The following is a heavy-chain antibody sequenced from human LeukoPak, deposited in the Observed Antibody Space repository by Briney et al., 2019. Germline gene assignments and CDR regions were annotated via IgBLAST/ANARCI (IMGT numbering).Heavy chain of an antibody. Sequence: PSQTLSLTCTVSGGSISSGGYYWSWIRQPAGKGLEWIGRIYTSGSTNYNPSLKSRVTISVDTSKNQFSLKLSSVTAADTAVYYCASRGGSGNYYIDYWGQGTLVTVSS. CDR1: GGSISSGGYY. CDR3: ASRGGSGNYYIDY. D-gene: IGHD3-10*01. J-gene: IGHJ4*02. V-gene: IGHV4-61*02. CDR2: IYTSGST.